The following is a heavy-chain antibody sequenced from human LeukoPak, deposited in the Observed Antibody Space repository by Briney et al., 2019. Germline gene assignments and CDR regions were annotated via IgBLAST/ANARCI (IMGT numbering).Heavy chain of an antibody. J-gene: IGHJ3*02. D-gene: IGHD6-13*01. V-gene: IGHV1-69*04. CDR2: IIPILGIA. CDR3: ARWIAAAGTGAFDI. CDR1: GGTFSSYA. Sequence: SVKVSCKASGGTFSSYAISWVRQAPGQGLEWMGRIIPILGIANYAQKFQGRVTITAAKSTSTAYMELSSLRSEDTAVYYCARWIAAAGTGAFDIWGQGTMVTVSS.